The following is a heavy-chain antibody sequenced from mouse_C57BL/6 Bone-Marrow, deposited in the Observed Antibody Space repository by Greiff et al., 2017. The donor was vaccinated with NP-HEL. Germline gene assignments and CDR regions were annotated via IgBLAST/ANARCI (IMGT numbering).Heavy chain of an antibody. J-gene: IGHJ2*01. CDR1: GFTFSSYG. CDR2: ISSGGSYT. CDR3: ARHYYSNYYFDY. V-gene: IGHV5-6*01. Sequence: EVQGVESGGDLVKPGGSLKLSCAASGFTFSSYGMSWVRQTPDKRLEWVATISSGGSYTYYPDSVKGRFTISRDNAKNTLYLQMSSLKSEDTAMYYCARHYYSNYYFDYWGQGTTLTVSS. D-gene: IGHD2-5*01.